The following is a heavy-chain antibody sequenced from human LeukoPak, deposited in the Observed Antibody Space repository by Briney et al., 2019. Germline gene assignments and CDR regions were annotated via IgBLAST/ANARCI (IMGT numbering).Heavy chain of an antibody. CDR3: ATSPSQWELLS. D-gene: IGHD1-26*01. CDR2: FDPEDGET. CDR1: GYTLTEVS. V-gene: IGHV1-24*01. Sequence: SVNASCKVSGYTLTEVSMHWVRHAPGKGLEWVGGFDPEDGETIYAQKFQGRVTMTEDTSTDTAYMELSSLRSEDTAVYYCATSPSQWELLSWGQGTLVTVSS. J-gene: IGHJ4*02.